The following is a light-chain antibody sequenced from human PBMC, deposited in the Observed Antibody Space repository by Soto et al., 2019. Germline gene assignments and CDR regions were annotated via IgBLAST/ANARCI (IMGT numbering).Light chain of an antibody. V-gene: IGLV1-47*01. CDR3: AAWDDSLSGVV. Sequence: QSALTQPPSASGTPGLRVTISCSGSSSNIGGNFVFWYQQLPGTAPKLLIYRNNQRPSGVPDRFSGSKSGTSASLAISGLRSEDEADYYCAAWDDSLSGVVFGGGTKVTVL. J-gene: IGLJ2*01. CDR2: RNN. CDR1: SSNIGGNF.